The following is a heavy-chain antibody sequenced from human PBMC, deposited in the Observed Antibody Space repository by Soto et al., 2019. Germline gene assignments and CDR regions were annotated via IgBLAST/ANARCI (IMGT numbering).Heavy chain of an antibody. Sequence: SEPLSVTWSVACYSSSNRNWWGWIRQPPGKGLEWIGYIYYTGTTTYHPSLKSRVTISIDTSRNQFSLKLNSVTAADTAVYYCARLGGYYQAFDQWGQGSLVTVSS. CDR3: ARLGGYYQAFDQ. D-gene: IGHD2-21*02. J-gene: IGHJ4*02. CDR2: IYYTGTT. V-gene: IGHV4-28*01. CDR1: CYSSSNRNW.